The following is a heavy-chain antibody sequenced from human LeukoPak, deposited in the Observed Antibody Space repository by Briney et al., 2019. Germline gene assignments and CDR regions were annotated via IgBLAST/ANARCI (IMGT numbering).Heavy chain of an antibody. CDR1: GFTFSSYS. CDR3: ASGESSIVVVTGDFQH. D-gene: IGHD2-21*02. V-gene: IGHV3-21*01. J-gene: IGHJ1*01. Sequence: GGSLRLPSAASGFTFSSYSMNWVRQAPGKGLEWVSSISSSSSYIYYADSVKGRFTISRDNAKNSLYLQMNSLRAEDTAVYYCASGESSIVVVTGDFQHWGQGTLVTVSS. CDR2: ISSSSSYI.